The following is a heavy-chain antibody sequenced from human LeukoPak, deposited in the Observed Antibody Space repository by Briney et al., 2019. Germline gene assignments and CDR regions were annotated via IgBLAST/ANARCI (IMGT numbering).Heavy chain of an antibody. J-gene: IGHJ4*02. CDR1: GGSASSGSYY. V-gene: IGHV4-61*01. Sequence: SETLSLTCTVSGGSASSGSYYWSWIRQPPGKGLEWIGYIYYSGSTNYNPSLKSRVTISVDTSKNQFSLKLSSVTAADTAVYYCARQGYSYGYLFDYWGQGTLVTVSS. CDR2: IYYSGST. CDR3: ARQGYSYGYLFDY. D-gene: IGHD5-18*01.